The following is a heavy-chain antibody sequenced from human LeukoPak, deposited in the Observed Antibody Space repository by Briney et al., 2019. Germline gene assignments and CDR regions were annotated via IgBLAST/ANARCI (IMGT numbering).Heavy chain of an antibody. CDR3: ARFNYRARLAGDGFYT. V-gene: IGHV5-51*01. Sequence: GESLKISCNGSGYGFTIYWIDWGRQIPGKRLEWMGIIYPDDSKTKYSPSFQGQITISAAKSITTAYLPRASLTASDTGMAYCARFNYRARLAGDGFYTWGQGTMVTVSS. J-gene: IGHJ3*02. CDR1: GYGFTIYW. D-gene: IGHD5-24*01. CDR2: IYPDDSKT.